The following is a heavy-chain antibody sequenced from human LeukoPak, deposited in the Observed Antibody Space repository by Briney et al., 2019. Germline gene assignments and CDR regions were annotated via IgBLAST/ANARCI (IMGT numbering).Heavy chain of an antibody. D-gene: IGHD3-22*01. Sequence: GASVKVSCTASGYTFTGHFMHWVRQAPGQGLEWMGWISPNSGDTNYAQKFQGRVTMTRDTSISTAYMELSRLRSDDTAVYYCARSYYYDTTGYTHDDAFDIWGQGTMVTVSS. V-gene: IGHV1-2*02. CDR2: ISPNSGDT. CDR1: GYTFTGHF. J-gene: IGHJ3*02. CDR3: ARSYYYDTTGYTHDDAFDI.